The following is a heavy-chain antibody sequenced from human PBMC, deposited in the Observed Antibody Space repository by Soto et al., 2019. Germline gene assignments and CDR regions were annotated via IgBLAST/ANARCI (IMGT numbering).Heavy chain of an antibody. CDR1: GFTFSTYG. Sequence: PGGSLRLSCAASGFTFSTYGMHWVRQAPGKGLEWVAAISYGGSNQYYADYVKGRFTISRDNSKNTLYLEMNSLRAEDTAVYYCAKGVEYSPRYYHGSGSNYYHYMDVWGRGTTVTVSS. CDR2: ISYGGSNQ. CDR3: AKGVEYSPRYYHGSGSNYYHYMDV. J-gene: IGHJ6*03. D-gene: IGHD3-10*01. V-gene: IGHV3-30*18.